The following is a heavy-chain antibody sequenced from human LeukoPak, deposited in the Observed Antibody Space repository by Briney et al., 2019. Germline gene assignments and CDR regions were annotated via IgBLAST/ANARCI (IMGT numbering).Heavy chain of an antibody. CDR1: GFTFSSFA. CDR3: ATNQTAGGHRFDY. V-gene: IGHV3-23*01. CDR2: ISGSGSST. J-gene: IGHJ4*02. D-gene: IGHD1-14*01. Sequence: PGGSLRLSCAASGFTFSSFAMSWVRQAPGKGLDWVSAISGSGSSTSYADSVKGRFTISRDNSKNTLYLQMNSLRAEDTAVYYCATNQTAGGHRFDYWGQGTLVTVPS.